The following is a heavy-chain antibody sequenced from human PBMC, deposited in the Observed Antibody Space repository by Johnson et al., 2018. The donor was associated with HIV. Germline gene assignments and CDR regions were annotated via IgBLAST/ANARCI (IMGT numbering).Heavy chain of an antibody. CDR2: ISYDGSNK. Sequence: VQLVESGGGVVQPGGSLRLSCAASGFTFSSYGMHWVRQAPGKGLEWVAVISYDGSNKYYADSLKGRFTISRDNSKNTLYLQMNSLRAEDTAVYYCANPTGSDAFDIWGQGTMVTVSS. CDR1: GFTFSSYG. V-gene: IGHV3-30*18. CDR3: ANPTGSDAFDI. D-gene: IGHD1-1*01. J-gene: IGHJ3*02.